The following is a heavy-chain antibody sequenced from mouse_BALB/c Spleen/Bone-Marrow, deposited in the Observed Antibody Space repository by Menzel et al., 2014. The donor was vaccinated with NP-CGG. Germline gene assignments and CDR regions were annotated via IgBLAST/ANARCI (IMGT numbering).Heavy chain of an antibody. J-gene: IGHJ4*01. D-gene: IGHD1-1*01. Sequence: QVHVKQSGAELVKPGASVKLSCKASGYTFTSYYMFWVKQRPGQGLEWIGEINPSNVDTNFNEKFKSKATLTVDKSSNTAYMQLSSLTSEDSAVYYCSRGYYGSTYHYAMDYWGQGTSVTVSS. CDR2: INPSNVDT. CDR3: SRGYYGSTYHYAMDY. V-gene: IGHV1S81*02. CDR1: GYTFTSYY.